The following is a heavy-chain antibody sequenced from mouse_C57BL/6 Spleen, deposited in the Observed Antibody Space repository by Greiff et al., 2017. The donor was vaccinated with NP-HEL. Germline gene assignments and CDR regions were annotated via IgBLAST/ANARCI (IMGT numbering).Heavy chain of an antibody. D-gene: IGHD2-2*01. V-gene: IGHV1-5*01. CDR1: GYTFTSYW. CDR2: IYPGNSDT. CDR3: TRSTMVTTGYFDY. J-gene: IGHJ2*01. Sequence: VQLQQSGTVLARPGASVKMSCKTSGYTFTSYWMHWVKQRPGQGLEWIGAIYPGNSDTSYNQKFKGKAKLTAVTSASTAYMELSSLTNEDSAVYYCTRSTMVTTGYFDYWGQGTTLTVSS.